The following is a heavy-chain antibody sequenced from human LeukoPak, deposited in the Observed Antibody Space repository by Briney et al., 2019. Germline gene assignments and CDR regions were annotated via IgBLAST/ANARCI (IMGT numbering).Heavy chain of an antibody. CDR1: GYTFTSYY. CDR3: ATLVDTAMVGFDY. CDR2: INPTGGST. Sequence: GASVKVSCKASGYTFTSYYMHWVRQAPGQGLEWMGLINPTGGSTGYAQKFQGRVTMTRNTSISTAYMELSSLRSEDTAVYYCATLVDTAMVGFDYWGQGTLVTVSS. D-gene: IGHD5-18*01. V-gene: IGHV1-46*01. J-gene: IGHJ4*02.